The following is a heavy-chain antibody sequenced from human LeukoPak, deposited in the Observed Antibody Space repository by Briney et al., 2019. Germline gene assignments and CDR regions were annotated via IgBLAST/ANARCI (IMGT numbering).Heavy chain of an antibody. V-gene: IGHV1-2*02. D-gene: IGHD3-3*01. CDR3: ARGYDFWSAPDALDI. J-gene: IGHJ3*02. Sequence: ASVKVSCKSSGYTFTGYYLHWVRQAPGQRLEWMGWIKPNTGGTTYAEKVQGRVTMTRDTSISTAYMELNRLSSDDTAMYFCARGYDFWSAPDALDIWGQGTMVTVSS. CDR2: IKPNTGGT. CDR1: GYTFTGYY.